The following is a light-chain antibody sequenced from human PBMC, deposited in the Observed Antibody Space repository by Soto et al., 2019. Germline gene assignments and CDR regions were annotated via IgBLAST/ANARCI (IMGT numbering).Light chain of an antibody. Sequence: QSVLTQPASVSGSPGQSITISCTGTSSDFGSYNLVSWYQQHPGKVPKLMIYDVIKRPSGVSNRFSGSKSGNTASLTISGLQAEDEADYYCFSFAGSPWVFGGGTQLTVL. V-gene: IGLV2-23*02. J-gene: IGLJ3*02. CDR3: FSFAGSPWV. CDR2: DVI. CDR1: SSDFGSYNL.